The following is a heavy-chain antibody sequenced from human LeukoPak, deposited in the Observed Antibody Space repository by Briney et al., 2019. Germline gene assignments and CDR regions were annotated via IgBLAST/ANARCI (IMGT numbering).Heavy chain of an antibody. CDR2: IYYSGNT. V-gene: IGHV4-30-4*08. CDR1: GGSMSSGDYY. CDR3: ARVRGYSGYDVLYFFDY. J-gene: IGHJ4*02. D-gene: IGHD5-12*01. Sequence: SETLSLTCTVSGGSMSSGDYYWSWIRQPPGMGLEWIGYIYYSGNTYYNPSLECRVTISVDTSKNQFSLKLNSVTAADTAVYHCARVRGYSGYDVLYFFDYWGQGTLATVSS.